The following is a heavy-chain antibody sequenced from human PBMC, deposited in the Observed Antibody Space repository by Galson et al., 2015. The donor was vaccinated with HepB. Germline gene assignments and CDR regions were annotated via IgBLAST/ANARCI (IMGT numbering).Heavy chain of an antibody. V-gene: IGHV3-74*01. CDR2: INSDGSST. J-gene: IGHJ4*02. CDR1: GFTFSSYW. Sequence: SLRLSCAASGFTFSSYWMHWVRQAPGKGLVWVSRINSDGSSTSYADSVKGRFTISRDNAKNTLYLQMNSLRAEDTAVYYCARDSDYYDSSGYNDYWGQGTLVTVSS. D-gene: IGHD3-22*01. CDR3: ARDSDYYDSSGYNDY.